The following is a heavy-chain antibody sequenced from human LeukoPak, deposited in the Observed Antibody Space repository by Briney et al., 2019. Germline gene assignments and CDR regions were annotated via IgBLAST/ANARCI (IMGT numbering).Heavy chain of an antibody. CDR1: GGTFSSYA. V-gene: IGHV1-69*04. CDR2: IIPILGIA. CDR3: ATSSYGSGSYYTITAFDI. J-gene: IGHJ3*02. Sequence: ASVKVSCKASGGTFSSYAISWVRHAPGQGLEWMGRIIPILGIANYAQKFQGRVTITADKSTSTTYMELSSLRSEDTAVYYCATSSYGSGSYYTITAFDIWGQGTMVTVSS. D-gene: IGHD3-10*01.